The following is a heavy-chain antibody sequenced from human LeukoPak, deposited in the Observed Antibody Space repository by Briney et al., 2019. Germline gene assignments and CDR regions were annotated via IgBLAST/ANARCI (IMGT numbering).Heavy chain of an antibody. CDR1: GFIFSSYA. Sequence: GGSLRLSCAASGFIFSSYAMSWVRQAPGQGLEWASAISGGSDSTYYADSVKGRFTISRDNSKSTLYLQMSSLRADDTAVYYCASPRGIAALRATWGQGTLVTVSS. J-gene: IGHJ5*02. CDR2: ISGGSDST. V-gene: IGHV3-23*01. CDR3: ASPRGIAALRAT. D-gene: IGHD6-13*01.